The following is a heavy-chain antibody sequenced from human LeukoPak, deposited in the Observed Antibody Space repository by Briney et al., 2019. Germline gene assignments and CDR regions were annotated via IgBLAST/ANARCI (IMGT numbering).Heavy chain of an antibody. J-gene: IGHJ4*02. CDR1: GFTFDDYA. Sequence: PGGSLRLSCAASGFTFDDYAMHWVRQAPGKGLEWVSGISWNSGSIGYADSVKGRFTISRDNAKNSLYLQMNSLRAEDMALYYCAKGRYCTNGVCYMVLDYWGQGTLVTVSS. D-gene: IGHD2-8*01. V-gene: IGHV3-9*03. CDR2: ISWNSGSI. CDR3: AKGRYCTNGVCYMVLDY.